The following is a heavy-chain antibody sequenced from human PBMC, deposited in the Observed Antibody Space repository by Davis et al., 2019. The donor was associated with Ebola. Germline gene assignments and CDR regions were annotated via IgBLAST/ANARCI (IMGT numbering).Heavy chain of an antibody. D-gene: IGHD6-19*01. CDR1: GYTFTNYY. CDR3: ATSRPGIAVAGLDY. V-gene: IGHV1-2*06. J-gene: IGHJ4*02. Sequence: AASVKVSCKASGYTFTNYYMHWVRQAPGQGLEWMGRINPNSGGTNYAQKFQGRVTMTRDTSISTAYMELSRLRSDDTAVYYCATSRPGIAVAGLDYWGQGTLVTVSS. CDR2: INPNSGGT.